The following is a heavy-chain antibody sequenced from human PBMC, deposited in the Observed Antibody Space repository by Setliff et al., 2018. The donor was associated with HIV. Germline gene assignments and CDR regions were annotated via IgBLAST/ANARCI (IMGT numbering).Heavy chain of an antibody. Sequence: ASVKVSCKASGYTFTDYFMHWVRQAPGQGLEWMGWINPNSGGTNYAQKFQGRVTMTRDTSISTAYMELSRLRSDDTAVYYCARTGDYYYYYMDVWGKGTTVTVS. V-gene: IGHV1-2*02. CDR1: GYTFTDYF. J-gene: IGHJ6*03. CDR3: ARTGDYYYYYMDV. CDR2: INPNSGGT.